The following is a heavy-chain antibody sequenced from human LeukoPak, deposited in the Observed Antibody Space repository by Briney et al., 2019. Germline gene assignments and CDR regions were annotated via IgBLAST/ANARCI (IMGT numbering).Heavy chain of an antibody. Sequence: GGSLRLSCAASGFTFSSYAMSWVRQAPGKGLEWVSAISGSGGSTYYADSVKGRFTISRDNSKNTLYLQMNSLRAGDTAVYYCAKFDSYSSGYYFGYWGQGTLVTVSS. D-gene: IGHD3-22*01. CDR2: ISGSGGST. V-gene: IGHV3-23*01. CDR1: GFTFSSYA. CDR3: AKFDSYSSGYYFGY. J-gene: IGHJ4*02.